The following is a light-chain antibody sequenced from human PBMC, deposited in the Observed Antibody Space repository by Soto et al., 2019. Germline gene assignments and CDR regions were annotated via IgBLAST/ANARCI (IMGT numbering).Light chain of an antibody. V-gene: IGKV1-33*01. CDR3: QQNDNLPPT. Sequence: DIQMTQSPSSLSASVGDRVTITCQASQDISNYLNWYQQKPGKAPKLLIYDASNLETGVPSRFSGSGSWTDFTFPISSLQPEDIATYYCQQNDNLPPTFGQGTKLEIK. CDR2: DAS. J-gene: IGKJ2*01. CDR1: QDISNY.